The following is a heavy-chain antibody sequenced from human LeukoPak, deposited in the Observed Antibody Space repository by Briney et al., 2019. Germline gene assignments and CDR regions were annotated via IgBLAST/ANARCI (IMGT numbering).Heavy chain of an antibody. D-gene: IGHD3-10*01. CDR3: ATGGFMVRGVIIPH. CDR1: GYTLTELS. Sequence: ASVKVSCKVSGYTLTELSMHWVRQAPGKGVEGRGGFDPEDGETIYAQKFQGRVTMTEDTSTDTAYMELSSLRSEETAVYYCATGGFMVRGVIIPHWGQGTLVTVSS. V-gene: IGHV1-24*01. CDR2: FDPEDGET. J-gene: IGHJ4*02.